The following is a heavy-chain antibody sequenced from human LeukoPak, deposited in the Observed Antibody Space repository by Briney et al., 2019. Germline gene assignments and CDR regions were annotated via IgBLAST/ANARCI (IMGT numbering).Heavy chain of an antibody. D-gene: IGHD5-12*01. CDR1: GYSISSGYY. CDR2: IYHSGST. V-gene: IGHV4-38-2*02. J-gene: IGHJ4*02. CDR3: ARDLYSGYGGFDY. Sequence: PSETLSLTCAVSGYSISSGYYWGWIRQPPGKGLEYIGSIYHSGSTYYSPSLKSRVTISVDTSKNQFSLKLNSVTAADTAVYYCARDLYSGYGGFDYWGQGTLVTVSS.